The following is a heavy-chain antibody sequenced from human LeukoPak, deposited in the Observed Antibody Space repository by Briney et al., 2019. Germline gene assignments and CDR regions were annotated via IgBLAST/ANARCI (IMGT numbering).Heavy chain of an antibody. V-gene: IGHV1-69*13. Sequence: ASVKVSCKASGGTFSSYAISWVRQAPGQGLEWMGGIIPIFGTANYAQKFQGRVTITADESTGTAYMELSSLRSEDTAVYYCARDREPTIKKYCSGGSCYLNWFDPWGQGTLVTVSS. CDR2: IIPIFGTA. CDR3: ARDREPTIKKYCSGGSCYLNWFDP. CDR1: GGTFSSYA. J-gene: IGHJ5*02. D-gene: IGHD2-15*01.